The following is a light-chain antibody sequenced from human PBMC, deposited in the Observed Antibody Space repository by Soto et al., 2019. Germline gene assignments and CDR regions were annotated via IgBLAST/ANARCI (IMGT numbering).Light chain of an antibody. CDR3: QQYNVVPPT. J-gene: IGKJ2*01. CDR1: QDISIY. Sequence: DIQMTQSPSSLSASVGDRVTITCRASQDISIYLNWFQQKPGKAPKLLIYHASNLEKGVPSRFTGSGSGTDFTLTINSLQPDEIATYYCQQYNVVPPTFGQGTRLEI. CDR2: HAS. V-gene: IGKV1-33*01.